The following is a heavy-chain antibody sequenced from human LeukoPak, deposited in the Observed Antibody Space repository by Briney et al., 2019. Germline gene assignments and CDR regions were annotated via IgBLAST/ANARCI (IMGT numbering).Heavy chain of an antibody. J-gene: IGHJ4*02. V-gene: IGHV4-59*01. CDR2: IYYSGST. Sequence: SETLSLTCTVSGGSINSYYWSWIRQPPGKGLEWIGYIYYSGSTNYNPSLKSRVTISIDTSKNQFSLKLSSVTAADTAVYYCARGTRDYGDLYYFVYWGQGTLVTVSS. CDR1: GGSINSYY. CDR3: ARGTRDYGDLYYFVY. D-gene: IGHD4-17*01.